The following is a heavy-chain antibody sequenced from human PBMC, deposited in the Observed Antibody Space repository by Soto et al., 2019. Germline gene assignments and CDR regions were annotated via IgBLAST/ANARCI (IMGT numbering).Heavy chain of an antibody. CDR1: GFTFTSSA. CDR2: ISSSGGLT. D-gene: IGHD3-10*01. J-gene: IGHJ4*02. Sequence: EVQLLESGGRLVLPGGSQRLSCAASGFTFTSSAMNWVRQAPGKGLEWVSGISSSGGLTYYADSVKGRFSISRDNSKNTLYLQMNSLRAEDTAVYYCAKVGFSFDYWGQGTLVTVSS. V-gene: IGHV3-23*01. CDR3: AKVGFSFDY.